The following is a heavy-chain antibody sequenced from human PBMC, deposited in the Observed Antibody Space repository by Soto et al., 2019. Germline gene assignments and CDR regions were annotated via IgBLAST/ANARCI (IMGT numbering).Heavy chain of an antibody. V-gene: IGHV4-39*01. D-gene: IGHD2-2*01. CDR2: IYYSGST. CDR1: GGSISSSSYS. CDR3: ARRVLVPAAGALYYYYGMDV. Sequence: SETLSLTCTVSGGSISSSSYSWGWIRQPQGKGLEWIGSIYYSGSTYYNPSLKSRVTISVDTSKNQFSLKLSSVTAADTAVYYCARRVLVPAAGALYYYYGMDVWGQGTTVTVS. J-gene: IGHJ6*02.